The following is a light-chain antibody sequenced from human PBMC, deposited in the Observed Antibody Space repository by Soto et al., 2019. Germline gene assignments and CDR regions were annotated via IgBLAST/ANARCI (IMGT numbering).Light chain of an antibody. J-gene: IGKJ2*01. CDR3: QQYNIYLYT. CDR1: QSISNW. CDR2: DAS. Sequence: DIQMTQSPSTLSASVGDRVTITCRASQSISNWLAWYQQKPGKAPNLLIYDASSLEGGVPSRFSGSGSGTEFTLSISSLQPDDFATYYCQQYNIYLYTFGQGTKLEIK. V-gene: IGKV1-5*01.